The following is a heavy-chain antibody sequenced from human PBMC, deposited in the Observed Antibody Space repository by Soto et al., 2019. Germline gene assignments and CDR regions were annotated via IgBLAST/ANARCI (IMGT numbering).Heavy chain of an antibody. CDR3: ARVPRRGAYSSGWYYYYMDV. D-gene: IGHD6-19*01. Sequence: QVQLGQSGAEVKKPGSSVKVSCTASGGTFSSYTISWVRQSPGQGLEWMGRIIPILGIANYAQKFQGRLRITEEQSTSTAYKELSSLRSEDTAVYYCARVPRRGAYSSGWYYYYMDVWGKGTTVTVSS. J-gene: IGHJ6*03. CDR2: IIPILGIA. V-gene: IGHV1-69*02. CDR1: GGTFSSYT.